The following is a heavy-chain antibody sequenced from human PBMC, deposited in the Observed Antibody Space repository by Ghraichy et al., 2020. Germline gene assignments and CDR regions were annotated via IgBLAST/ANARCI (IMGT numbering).Heavy chain of an antibody. CDR3: ARGISDATSVPFDY. CDR1: GASFTSNF. CDR2: INHSGSA. V-gene: IGHV4-34*01. Sequence: SQTLSLTCSVSGASFTSNFWSWIRQPPGQGLEWIGEINHSGSAKYSPSLKSRVTMSVDTSKNQFSLKLKSVTAADTAFYYCARGISDATSVPFDYWGQGALVIVSS. J-gene: IGHJ4*02. D-gene: IGHD1-26*01.